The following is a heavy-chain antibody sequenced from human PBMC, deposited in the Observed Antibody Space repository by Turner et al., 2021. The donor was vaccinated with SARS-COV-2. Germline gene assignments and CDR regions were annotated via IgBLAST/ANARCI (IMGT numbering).Heavy chain of an antibody. Sequence: QVQLVESGGGVVQPGRSLRLSCAASGFTFSRDGMHWVRQAPGKGLEWVAVISYDGSNKYYADSVKGRFTISRDNSKNTLYLQMNSLRAEDTAVYYCAKDLGQLDWFDPWGQGTLVTVSS. CDR3: AKDLGQLDWFDP. CDR2: ISYDGSNK. V-gene: IGHV3-30*18. J-gene: IGHJ5*02. D-gene: IGHD6-13*01. CDR1: GFTFSRDG.